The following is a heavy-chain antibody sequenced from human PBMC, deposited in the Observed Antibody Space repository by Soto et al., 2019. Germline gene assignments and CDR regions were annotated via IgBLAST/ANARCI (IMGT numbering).Heavy chain of an antibody. J-gene: IGHJ4*02. V-gene: IGHV3-23*01. D-gene: IGHD6-19*01. CDR3: AKYGSIAVAGTNDY. CDR2: ISGSGGST. Sequence: GGSLRLACAACGFSVSSYAMSWVGQSPGKGLEWVSAISGSGGSTYYADSVKGRFTISRDNSKNTLYLQMNSLRAEDTAVYYCAKYGSIAVAGTNDYWGQGTLVTVSS. CDR1: GFSVSSYA.